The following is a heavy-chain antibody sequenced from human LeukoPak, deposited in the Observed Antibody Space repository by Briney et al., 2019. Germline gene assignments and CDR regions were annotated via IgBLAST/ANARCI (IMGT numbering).Heavy chain of an antibody. CDR3: ARDSGTVSDAFDI. Sequence: ASVKVSCKASGYTFISYYIHWVRQAPGQGLEWMGIINPSGGSTRYAQKFQGRVTMTRDTSTGTIYMELSNLRSEDTAVYFCARDSGTVSDAFDIWGQGTMVTVSS. V-gene: IGHV1-46*01. CDR2: INPSGGST. CDR1: GYTFISYY. J-gene: IGHJ3*02. D-gene: IGHD4-11*01.